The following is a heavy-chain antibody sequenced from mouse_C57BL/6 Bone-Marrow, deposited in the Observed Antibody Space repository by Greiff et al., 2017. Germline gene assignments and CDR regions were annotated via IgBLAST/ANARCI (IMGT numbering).Heavy chain of an antibody. CDR3: ARQLRGWFAY. D-gene: IGHD3-2*02. Sequence: QVQLKQPGAELVKPGASVKMSCKASGYTFTSYWLTWVKQRPGQGLEWIGDIYPGSGSTNYNEKFKSKATLTVDTSSSTAYMQLSSLTSEDSAVYYCARQLRGWFAYWGQGTLVTVSA. CDR1: GYTFTSYW. V-gene: IGHV1-55*01. J-gene: IGHJ3*01. CDR2: IYPGSGST.